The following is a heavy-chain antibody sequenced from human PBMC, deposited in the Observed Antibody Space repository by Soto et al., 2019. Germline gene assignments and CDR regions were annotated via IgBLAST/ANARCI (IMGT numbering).Heavy chain of an antibody. J-gene: IGHJ6*02. CDR1: GGTFSSYA. Sequence: SVKVSCKASGGTFSSYAISWVRQAPGQGLEWMGGIIPIFGTANYAQKFQGRVTITADESTSTAYMELSSLRSEDTAVYYCARGRATGLTAIYYGMDVWGQGTTVTVSS. CDR2: IIPIFGTA. V-gene: IGHV1-69*13. CDR3: ARGRATGLTAIYYGMDV. D-gene: IGHD2-21*02.